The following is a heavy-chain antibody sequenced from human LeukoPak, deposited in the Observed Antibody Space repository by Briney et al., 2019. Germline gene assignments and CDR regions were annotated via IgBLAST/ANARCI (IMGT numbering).Heavy chain of an antibody. D-gene: IGHD6-19*01. J-gene: IGHJ4*02. CDR1: GFTFSSYG. CDR2: ISGSGGST. Sequence: GGTLRLSCAASGFTFSSYGMSWVRQAPGKGLEWVSAISGSGGSTYYADSVKGRFTISRDNSKNSLYLQMNSLRAEDTAVYYCARGGAVAGRRLGYWGQGTLVTVSS. V-gene: IGHV3-23*01. CDR3: ARGGAVAGRRLGY.